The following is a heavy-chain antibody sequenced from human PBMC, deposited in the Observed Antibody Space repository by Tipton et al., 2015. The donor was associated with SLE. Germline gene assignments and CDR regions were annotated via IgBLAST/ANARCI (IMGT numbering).Heavy chain of an antibody. J-gene: IGHJ4*02. CDR3: ARSDYLEYFDS. CDR1: AGSISSSC. V-gene: IGHV4-59*01. Sequence: TLSLTCTVSAGSISSSCWNWIRQSPGKGLEWIGHIFHTGATNYNPSLKSRVTISIDTSKNLFSLKLTSVTAADTAVYYCARSDYLEYFDSWGPGTLVTVSS. CDR2: IFHTGAT. D-gene: IGHD4-17*01.